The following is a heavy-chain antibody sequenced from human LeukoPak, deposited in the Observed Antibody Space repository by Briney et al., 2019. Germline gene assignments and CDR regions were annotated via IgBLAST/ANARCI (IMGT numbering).Heavy chain of an antibody. Sequence: GGSLRLSCAASGFTFSSYWMNWVRQAPGKGLEWVANIRQDGSEKYYVDSVKGRFTISRDNAKNSLYLQMNSLRAEDTAVYYCAIFYSFFDIWGQGTMVTASS. CDR3: AIFYSFFDI. D-gene: IGHD1-26*01. CDR2: IRQDGSEK. V-gene: IGHV3-7*01. J-gene: IGHJ3*02. CDR1: GFTFSSYW.